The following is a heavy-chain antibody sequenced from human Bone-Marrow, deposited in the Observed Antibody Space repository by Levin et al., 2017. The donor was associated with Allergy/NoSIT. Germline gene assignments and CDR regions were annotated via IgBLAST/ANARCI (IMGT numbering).Heavy chain of an antibody. CDR2: ITSRNNYI. Sequence: LSLTCVASGFTFSNYTMSWVRQAPGKGLEWVSSITSRNNYIYYADSLNGRFTISRDNAKNSLYLQMNSLRPEDTAVYYCATDPGLAYCKSTTCPFDNWGQGTLVTVSS. CDR3: ATDPGLAYCKSTTCPFDN. J-gene: IGHJ4*02. D-gene: IGHD2-2*01. CDR1: GFTFSNYT. V-gene: IGHV3-21*01.